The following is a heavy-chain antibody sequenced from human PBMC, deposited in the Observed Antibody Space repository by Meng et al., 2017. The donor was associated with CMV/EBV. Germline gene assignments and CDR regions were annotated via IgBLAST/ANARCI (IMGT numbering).Heavy chain of an antibody. J-gene: IGHJ3*02. CDR3: ARDLDYGGNRAMGAFDI. V-gene: IGHV3-7*01. Sequence: GESLKISCAASGFTFSSYWMSWVRQAPGKGLEWVANIKQDGSEKYYVDSVKGRFTISRDNAKNSLYLQMNNLRAGDTAVFYCARDLDYGGNRAMGAFDIWGQGTMVTVSS. CDR2: IKQDGSEK. CDR1: GFTFSSYW. D-gene: IGHD4-23*01.